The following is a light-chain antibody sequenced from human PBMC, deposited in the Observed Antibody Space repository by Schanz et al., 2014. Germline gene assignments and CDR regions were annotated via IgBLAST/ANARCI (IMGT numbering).Light chain of an antibody. CDR2: AAS. CDR3: QHYGSSSWT. J-gene: IGKJ1*01. CDR1: QSVSSSY. Sequence: EIVLTQSPGTLSLSPGERATLSCRASQSVSSSYLAWYQQKPGQAPRLLIYAASSRAAGVPDRFSGSGSGTDFTLTISRLEPEDFAVYYCQHYGSSSWTFGQGTKVEIK. V-gene: IGKV3-20*01.